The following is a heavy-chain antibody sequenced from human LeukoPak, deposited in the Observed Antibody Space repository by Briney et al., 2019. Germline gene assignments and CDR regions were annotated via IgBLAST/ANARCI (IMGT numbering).Heavy chain of an antibody. V-gene: IGHV3-48*02. CDR1: GFTFSAYS. CDR2: ISDSGAT. D-gene: IGHD3-3*01. Sequence: GGSLRLSCAASGFTFSAYSLNWVRQAPGKGLEWISYISDSGATEYADSVRGRFTISGDNVMNSLYLQMNSLNDEDAGIYYCARDFWSDGGVWGQGTTVTVSS. CDR3: ARDFWSDGGV. J-gene: IGHJ6*02.